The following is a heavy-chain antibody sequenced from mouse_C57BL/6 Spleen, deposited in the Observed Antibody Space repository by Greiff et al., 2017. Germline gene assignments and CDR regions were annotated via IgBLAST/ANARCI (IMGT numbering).Heavy chain of an antibody. Sequence: QVQLQQPGAELVKPGAAEKMSCKASGYTFTSYWITWVKQRPGQGLEWIGDIYPGSGSTNYNEKFKSKATLTVDTSSSTAYMQLSSLTSEDSAVYYCARYRTAQATSWFAYWGQVTLVTVSA. CDR1: GYTFTSYW. CDR3: ARYRTAQATSWFAY. D-gene: IGHD3-2*02. J-gene: IGHJ3*01. CDR2: IYPGSGST. V-gene: IGHV1-55*01.